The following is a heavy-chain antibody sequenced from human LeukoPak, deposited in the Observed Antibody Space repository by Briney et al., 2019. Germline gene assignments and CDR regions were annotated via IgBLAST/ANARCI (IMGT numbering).Heavy chain of an antibody. J-gene: IGHJ4*02. CDR3: ASRGMFGEFDY. Sequence: GGSLRLSCAASGFTFSSYDMHWVRQATGKGLEWVSAIGTAGDTYYPGSVKGRFTISRENAKNSLYLQMNSLRAGDTAVYYCASRGMFGEFDYWGQGTLVTVSS. D-gene: IGHD3-10*02. CDR1: GFTFSSYD. CDR2: IGTAGDT. V-gene: IGHV3-13*01.